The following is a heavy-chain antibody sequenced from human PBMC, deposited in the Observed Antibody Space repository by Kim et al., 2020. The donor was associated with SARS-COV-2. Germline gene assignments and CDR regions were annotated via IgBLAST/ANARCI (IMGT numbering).Heavy chain of an antibody. J-gene: IGHJ1*01. V-gene: IGHV3-7*01. D-gene: IGHD3-16*01. CDR3: VRELDGNYRQYLWG. Sequence: GGSLRLSCAASGFTFSNHSMSWVRQAPGKGLEWVANITNDGRLLYYADSVKGRFTISRDNDKNSLYLQLNSLRAEDTAVYYCVRELDGNYRQYLWGGG. CDR2: ITNDGRLL. CDR1: GFTFSNHS.